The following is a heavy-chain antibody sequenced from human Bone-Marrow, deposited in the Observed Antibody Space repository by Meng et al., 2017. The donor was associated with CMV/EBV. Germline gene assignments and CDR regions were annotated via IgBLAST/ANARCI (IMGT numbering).Heavy chain of an antibody. CDR3: ARGLTRSDY. CDR2: IKQDGSEK. CDR1: GFTFSDYY. V-gene: IGHV3-7*01. Sequence: GESLKISCAASGFTFSDYYMSWVRQAPGKGLEWVANIKQDGSEKNYVDSVKGRFTISRDNAKNSLYLQMNSLRAEDTAVYYCARGLTRSDYWGQGTLVTVSS. J-gene: IGHJ4*02. D-gene: IGHD1-14*01.